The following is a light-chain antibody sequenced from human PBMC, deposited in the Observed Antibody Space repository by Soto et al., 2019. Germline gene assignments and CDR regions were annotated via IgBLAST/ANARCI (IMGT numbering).Light chain of an antibody. CDR3: AAWDDSLNGVV. CDR2: SNN. V-gene: IGLV1-44*01. CDR1: SSNIGSKT. J-gene: IGLJ2*01. Sequence: QPVLTQPPSASGTPGQRVTISCSGSSSNIGSKTVNWYQQLPGTVPKLLIYSNNQRPSGVPDRFSGSKSGTSASLAISGLQSEDEADYYCAAWDDSLNGVVFGGGTKLTVL.